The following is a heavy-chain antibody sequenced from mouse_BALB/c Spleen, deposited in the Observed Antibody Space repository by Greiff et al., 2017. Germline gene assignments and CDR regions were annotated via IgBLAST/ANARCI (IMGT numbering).Heavy chain of an antibody. CDR1: GFTFSSYA. Sequence: EVKLMESGGGLVKPGGSLKLSCAASGFTFSSYAMSWVRQTPEKRLEWVASISSGGSTYYPDSVKGRFTISRDNARNILYLQMSSLRSEDTAMYYCARGDRYWYFDVWGAGTTVTVSS. CDR3: ARGDRYWYFDV. CDR2: ISSGGST. V-gene: IGHV5-6-5*01. J-gene: IGHJ1*01.